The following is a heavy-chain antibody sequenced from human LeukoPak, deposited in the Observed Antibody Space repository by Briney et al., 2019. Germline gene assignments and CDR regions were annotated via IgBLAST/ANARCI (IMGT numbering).Heavy chain of an antibody. D-gene: IGHD1-14*01. CDR1: GDSVSNNGAT. CDR2: TYYRSKWYS. V-gene: IGHV6-1*01. Sequence: SQTLSLTCAISGDSVSNNGATWNWVRQSPSRGLEWLGRTYYRSKWYSHYAVSVKSRITINPDTSKNQFSLQLNSATPEDTAVYYCARGPGRLDPWGQGTLVTVSS. CDR3: ARGPGRLDP. J-gene: IGHJ5*02.